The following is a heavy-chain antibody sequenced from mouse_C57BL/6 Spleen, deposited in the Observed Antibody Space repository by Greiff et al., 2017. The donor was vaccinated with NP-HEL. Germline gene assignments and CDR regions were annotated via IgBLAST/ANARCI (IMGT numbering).Heavy chain of an antibody. Sequence: VQLQQSGAELVRPGASVKLSCTASGFNIKDDYMHWVKQRPEQGLEWIGWIDPENGDTEYASKFQGKATITADTSSNTAYLQLSSLTSEDTAVYYCTISTMVTSYAMDYWGQGTSVTVSS. CDR2: IDPENGDT. CDR3: TISTMVTSYAMDY. D-gene: IGHD2-2*01. CDR1: GFNIKDDY. J-gene: IGHJ4*01. V-gene: IGHV14-4*01.